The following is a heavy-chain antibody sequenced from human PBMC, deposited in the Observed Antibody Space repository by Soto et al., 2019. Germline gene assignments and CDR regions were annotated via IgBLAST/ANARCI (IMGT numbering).Heavy chain of an antibody. V-gene: IGHV1-18*04. CDR2: IGAYNGNT. J-gene: IGHJ6*02. CDR1: GYTFTSYG. D-gene: IGHD3-3*01. Sequence: ASVKVSCKASGYTFTSYGISWVRQAPGQGLEWMGWIGAYNGNTNYAQKLQGRVTMTTDTSTSTAYMELRSLRSDDTAVYYCARLQGRLYYDFWSGYFDAALQGYGMDVWGQGTTVTVSS. CDR3: ARLQGRLYYDFWSGYFDAALQGYGMDV.